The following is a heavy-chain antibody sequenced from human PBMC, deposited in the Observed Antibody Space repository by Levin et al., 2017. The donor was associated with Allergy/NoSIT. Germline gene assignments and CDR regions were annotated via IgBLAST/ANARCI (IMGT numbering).Heavy chain of an antibody. CDR2: INPNSGGT. V-gene: IGHV1-2*02. D-gene: IGHD1-26*01. J-gene: IGHJ4*02. CDR3: ARGGSYLTLAYYFDY. CDR1: GYTFTGYY. Sequence: ASVKVSCKASGYTFTGYYMHWVRQAPGQGLEWMGWINPNSGGTNYAQKFQGRVTMTRETSITTAYMELSRLRSDDTAVYYCARGGSYLTLAYYFDYWGQGTLVTVSS.